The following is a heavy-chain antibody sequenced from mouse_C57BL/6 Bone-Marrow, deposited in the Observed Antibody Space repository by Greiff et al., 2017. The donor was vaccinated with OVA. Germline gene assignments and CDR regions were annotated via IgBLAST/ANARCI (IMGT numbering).Heavy chain of an antibody. V-gene: IGHV1-69*01. CDR1: GYTFTSYW. D-gene: IGHD1-1*01. J-gene: IGHJ3*01. CDR2: IDPTDSYT. Sequence: VQLQQPGAELVMPGASVKLSCKASGYTFTSYWMHWVKQRPGQGLEWIGAIDPTDSYTNYTQKFKGKSTLTVDKSSSTAYMQLSSLTSGDSAVYYWARALYSGSSPAWFAYWGQGTLVTVSA. CDR3: ARALYSGSSPAWFAY.